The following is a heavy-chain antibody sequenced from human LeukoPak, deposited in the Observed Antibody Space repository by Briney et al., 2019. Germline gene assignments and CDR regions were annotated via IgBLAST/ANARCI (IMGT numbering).Heavy chain of an antibody. V-gene: IGHV3-30-3*01. CDR3: AREGYYGSGSPPSLYLDY. D-gene: IGHD3-10*01. CDR2: TSSDLNVK. CDR1: GFTFRNYV. Sequence: GSLRLSCAASGFTFRNYVIHWVRQAPGKGLEWVAVTSSDLNVKLYADSVKGRFTISRDNSRSTLYLQMNSLRPEDTAIYYCAREGYYGSGSPPSLYLDYWGQGTLVTVSS. J-gene: IGHJ4*02.